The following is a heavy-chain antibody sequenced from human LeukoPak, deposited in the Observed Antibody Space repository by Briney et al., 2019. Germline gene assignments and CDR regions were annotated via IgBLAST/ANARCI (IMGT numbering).Heavy chain of an antibody. CDR3: ARQGPRYCSGGSCYWRKWYYYYMDV. CDR1: GGSFSGYY. V-gene: IGHV4-34*01. D-gene: IGHD2-15*01. CDR2: INHSGST. J-gene: IGHJ6*03. Sequence: KPSETLSLTCAVYGGSFSGYYWSWIRQPPGKGLEWIGEINHSGSTNYNPSLKSRVTISVDTSKNQFSLKLSSVTAADTAVYYCARQGPRYCSGGSCYWRKWYYYYMDVWGKGTTVTVSS.